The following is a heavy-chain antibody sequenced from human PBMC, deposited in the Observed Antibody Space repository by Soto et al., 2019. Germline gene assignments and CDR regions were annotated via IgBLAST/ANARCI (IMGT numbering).Heavy chain of an antibody. J-gene: IGHJ4*02. CDR3: ARHGGPDARGHLDFDY. V-gene: IGHV5-51*01. Sequence: GESLKISCQGSGYSFTNYWIGWVRQMPGKGLEWMVIIYPGDSDARYSPSFQGQVTMSADKSIRIAYLQWNSLKASDTAIYYCARHGGPDARGHLDFDYWGQGTLVTVSS. D-gene: IGHD3-16*01. CDR1: GYSFTNYW. CDR2: IYPGDSDA.